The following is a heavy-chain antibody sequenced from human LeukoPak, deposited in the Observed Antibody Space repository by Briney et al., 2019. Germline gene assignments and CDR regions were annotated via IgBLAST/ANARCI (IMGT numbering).Heavy chain of an antibody. CDR1: GYTFTSYG. J-gene: IGHJ4*02. CDR2: ISAYNGNT. CDR3: ARDRGTYSSGEYFDY. V-gene: IGHV1-18*04. D-gene: IGHD6-19*01. Sequence: ASVKVSCKASGYTFTSYGISWVRQAPGQGLEWMGWISAYNGNTNYAQKLQGRVTMTTDTSTSTAYMELRSLRSDDTAVYYSARDRGTYSSGEYFDYWGQGTLVTVSS.